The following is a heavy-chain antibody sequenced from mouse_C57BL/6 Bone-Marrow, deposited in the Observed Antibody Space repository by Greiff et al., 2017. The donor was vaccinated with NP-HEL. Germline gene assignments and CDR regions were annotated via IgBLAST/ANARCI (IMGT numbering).Heavy chain of an antibody. CDR2: IYPGSGST. J-gene: IGHJ2*01. Sequence: QVQLQQPGAELVKPGASVKMSCKASGYTFTSYWITWVKQRPGQGLEWIGDIYPGSGSTNYNEKFKSKATLTVDTSSCTAYMQLSSLTSEDSAVYYCARSPSGRPCEGLDYWGQGTTLTVSS. CDR3: ARSPSGRPCEGLDY. V-gene: IGHV1-55*01. D-gene: IGHD3-1*01. CDR1: GYTFTSYW.